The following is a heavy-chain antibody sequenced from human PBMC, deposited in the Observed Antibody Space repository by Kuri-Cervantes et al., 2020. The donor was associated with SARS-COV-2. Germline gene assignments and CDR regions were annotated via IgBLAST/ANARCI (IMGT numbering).Heavy chain of an antibody. Sequence: KVSCKGSGYSFTSYWIGWVRQIPGKGLEWMGIIYPGDSDTRYSPSFQGQVTISADKSISTAYLQWSSLKASDTAMYYCARQASIVGATTGFDYWGQGTLVTVSS. CDR3: ARQASIVGATTGFDY. D-gene: IGHD1-26*01. CDR2: IYPGDSDT. CDR1: GYSFTSYW. V-gene: IGHV5-51*01. J-gene: IGHJ4*02.